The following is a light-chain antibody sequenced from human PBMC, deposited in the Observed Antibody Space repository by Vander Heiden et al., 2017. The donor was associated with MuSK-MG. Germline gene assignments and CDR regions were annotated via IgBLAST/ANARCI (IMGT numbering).Light chain of an antibody. Sequence: DIQMTQSPSSLSASVGDRVTITCRASQGISSWLAWYQQKPEKAPKSLIYAASSLQRGVPSRFSGSGYGTDFTLTISSRQPEDFAPYYCQQYNSYPPRTFGGGTKVEIK. CDR2: AAS. CDR1: QGISSW. J-gene: IGKJ4*01. V-gene: IGKV1D-16*01. CDR3: QQYNSYPPRT.